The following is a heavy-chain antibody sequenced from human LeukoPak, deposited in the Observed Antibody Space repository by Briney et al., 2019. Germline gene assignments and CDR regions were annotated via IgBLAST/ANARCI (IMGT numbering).Heavy chain of an antibody. CDR1: GYTFTSYG. D-gene: IGHD2-2*01. J-gene: IGHJ4*02. CDR3: ARDRRGFVVVPAASPSDY. CDR2: ISAYNGNT. Sequence: ASVKVSCKASGYTFTSYGISWVRQAPGQGLEWMGWISAYNGNTNYAQKLQGRVTMTTDTSTSTAYMELRSLRSDDTAVYYCARDRRGFVVVPAASPSDYWGQGTLVTVSS. V-gene: IGHV1-18*01.